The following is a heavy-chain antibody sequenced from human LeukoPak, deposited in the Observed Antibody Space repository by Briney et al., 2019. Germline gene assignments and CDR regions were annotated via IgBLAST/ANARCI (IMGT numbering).Heavy chain of an antibody. CDR2: ISYDGSNK. D-gene: IGHD4-23*01. CDR1: GFTFSSYG. Sequence: PGGSLRLSCAASGFTFSSYGMHWVRQAPGKGLEWVAVISYDGSNKYYADSVKGRFTISRDNSKNTLYLQMNSLRAEDTAVYYCAKIRTTVVTQALMDAFDIWGQGTMVTVSS. J-gene: IGHJ3*02. V-gene: IGHV3-30*18. CDR3: AKIRTTVVTQALMDAFDI.